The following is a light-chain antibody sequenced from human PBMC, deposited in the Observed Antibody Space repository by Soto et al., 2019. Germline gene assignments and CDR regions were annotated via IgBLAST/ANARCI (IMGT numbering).Light chain of an antibody. V-gene: IGKV4-1*01. CDR1: QSVLFSSNNKNY. Sequence: DIVMTQSPDSLAVSLGERATINCKSSQSVLFSSNNKNYLAWYQQKPGRPPKLLIYWASTRESGVPDRFSGGGSGTDFTLTISSLQAEDVAVYYCQHYYSPPWTFGQGTKVEIK. CDR2: WAS. CDR3: QHYYSPPWT. J-gene: IGKJ1*01.